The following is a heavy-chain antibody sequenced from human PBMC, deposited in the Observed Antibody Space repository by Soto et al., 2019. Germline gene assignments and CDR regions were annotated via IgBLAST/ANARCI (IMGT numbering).Heavy chain of an antibody. D-gene: IGHD3-22*01. J-gene: IGHJ4*02. CDR2: LYYGRSA. CDR3: ALRSMAVVPEY. Sequence: QVQLQESGPGLVKPSETLSLTCAVSGDSISSYYCMWIRQPPGKGLESIGYLYYGRSANYNPSLKSRVTLSVDPSTNQCALTLSSMTAADTAVYYCALRSMAVVPEYWGQGTLVTVSS. CDR1: GDSISSYY. V-gene: IGHV4-59*01.